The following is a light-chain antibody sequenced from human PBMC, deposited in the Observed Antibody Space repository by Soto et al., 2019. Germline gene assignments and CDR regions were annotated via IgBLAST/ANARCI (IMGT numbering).Light chain of an antibody. V-gene: IGKV3-11*01. CDR3: QHRSNWPPIT. CDR2: DSS. CDR1: QSVSIY. Sequence: IVLTQSPATLSLSPGERATLSCRASQSVSIYLAWYQRKPGQAPRLLIYDSSNRAAGIPARFSARGSGTDFTLFISNLEPEDSAVYYCQHRSNWPPITFGQGTRLEIK. J-gene: IGKJ5*01.